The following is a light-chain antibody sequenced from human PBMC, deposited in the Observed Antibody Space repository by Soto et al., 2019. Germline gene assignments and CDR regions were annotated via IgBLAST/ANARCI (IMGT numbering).Light chain of an antibody. CDR1: QSISNW. CDR3: QRYNSFST. J-gene: IGKJ1*01. V-gene: IGKV1-5*01. Sequence: DIQMTQSPSTLSASVGDRVTITCQASQSISNWLAWYQQKPGKAPNLLIYDASTLQSGVPSRFSGSGSGTEFTLTISSLQPDDFATYYCQRYNSFSTFGQGTKVDIK. CDR2: DAS.